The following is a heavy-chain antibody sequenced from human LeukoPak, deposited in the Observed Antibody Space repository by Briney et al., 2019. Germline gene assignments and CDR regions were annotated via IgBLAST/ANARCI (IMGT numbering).Heavy chain of an antibody. CDR2: TYYRSKWYN. V-gene: IGHV6-1*01. CDR1: GDSVSSNSAA. J-gene: IGHJ4*02. D-gene: IGHD2-2*01. CDR3: ARGGDIAVVPPAPEYYFDY. Sequence: SQTLSLTCAISGDSVSSNSAAWNWIRQSPSRGLEWLGRTYYRSKWYNDYAVSVKSRITINPDTSKNQFSLQLNSVTPEDTAVYYCARGGDIAVVPPAPEYYFDYWGQGTLVTVSS.